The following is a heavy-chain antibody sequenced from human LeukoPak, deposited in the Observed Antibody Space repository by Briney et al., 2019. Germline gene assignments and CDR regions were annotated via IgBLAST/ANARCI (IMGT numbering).Heavy chain of an antibody. J-gene: IGHJ3*02. CDR1: GFTFSSYT. CDR2: LLFDENSQ. CDR3: AREDSSGISAFDI. Sequence: PGGSLRLPCAASGFTFSSYTFHWVRQAPGRGLEWVAVLLFDENSQHYAHSVKGRFTISRDKSRNTLYLQMSGLRAEDTAVYFCAREDSSGISAFDIWGQGTMVTVSS. D-gene: IGHD2-15*01. V-gene: IGHV3-30*04.